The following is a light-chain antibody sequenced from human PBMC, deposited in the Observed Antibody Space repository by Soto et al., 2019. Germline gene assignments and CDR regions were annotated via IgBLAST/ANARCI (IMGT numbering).Light chain of an antibody. CDR3: QHFNDYYVA. Sequence: DIQMTQSPSTLSASVGDRVTITCRASQNIYIWLAWYQQKPGKAPRVVINKASTLESGVPSRFSGSGLGTEFTLTVDSLQPDDFATYYCQHFNDYYVAFGQGTRV. CDR2: KAS. CDR1: QNIYIW. J-gene: IGKJ1*01. V-gene: IGKV1-5*03.